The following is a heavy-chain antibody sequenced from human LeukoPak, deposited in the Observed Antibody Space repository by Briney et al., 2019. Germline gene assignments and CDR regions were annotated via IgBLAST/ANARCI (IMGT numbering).Heavy chain of an antibody. J-gene: IGHJ4*02. CDR3: AKGYNPSLVFDY. V-gene: IGHV3-23*01. Sequence: GGSLRLSCAASGFTLSSYARSSVRQAPGKGLEWVSPISGSGGSTYYADSVKGRFTISRDNSKNTLYLQMNSLRAEHTAVYYCAKGYNPSLVFDYWGQGTLVTVSS. CDR1: GFTLSSYA. CDR2: ISGSGGST. D-gene: IGHD1-1*01.